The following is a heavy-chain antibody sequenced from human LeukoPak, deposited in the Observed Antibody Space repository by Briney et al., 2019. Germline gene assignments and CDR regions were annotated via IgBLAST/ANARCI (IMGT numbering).Heavy chain of an antibody. J-gene: IGHJ4*02. CDR3: SKSTVSPNYYDSNGSFDY. D-gene: IGHD3-22*01. V-gene: IGHV3-23*01. Sequence: GGSLRLSCAAPGFTFSSYAMSWVRQAPGKGLEWVSAISTSGGGTYYADPVKGRFTISRDNSKNTLYLQMNSLRAEDTAVYYCSKSTVSPNYYDSNGSFDYWGQGTLVTVSS. CDR2: ISTSGGGT. CDR1: GFTFSSYA.